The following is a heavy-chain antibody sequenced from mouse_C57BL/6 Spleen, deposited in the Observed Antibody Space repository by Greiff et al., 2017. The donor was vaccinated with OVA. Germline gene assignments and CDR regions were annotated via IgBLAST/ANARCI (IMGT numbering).Heavy chain of an antibody. CDR3: AREGSSDYGYYAMDY. CDR2: REHGDGEK. V-gene: IGHV1-80*01. J-gene: IGHJ4*01. D-gene: IGHD3-2*02. CDR1: GYAFSSDW. Sequence: VQLQQSGAELVKPGASEKRAGKAAGYAFSSDWMNWVKQRPGQGLEWRGEREHGDGEKKYNGKFKGKATLTADKSSSTAYMQHSSLTSEDSAVYFCAREGSSDYGYYAMDYWGQGTSVTVSS.